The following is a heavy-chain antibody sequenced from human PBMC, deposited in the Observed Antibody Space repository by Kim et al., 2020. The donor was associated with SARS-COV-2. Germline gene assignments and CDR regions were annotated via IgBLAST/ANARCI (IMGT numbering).Heavy chain of an antibody. Sequence: GGSLRLSCAVSGFTLSDNYMTWVRQAPGKGLEWVSLIYSGGRTDYADSVRGRFSISRDKSKNMMYLQMNSLRVEDTAVYYCARASAGGPSDYWGQGTLSPSPQ. CDR2: IYSGGRT. D-gene: IGHD6-13*01. V-gene: IGHV3-53*01. CDR1: GFTLSDNY. J-gene: IGHJ4*02. CDR3: ARASAGGPSDY.